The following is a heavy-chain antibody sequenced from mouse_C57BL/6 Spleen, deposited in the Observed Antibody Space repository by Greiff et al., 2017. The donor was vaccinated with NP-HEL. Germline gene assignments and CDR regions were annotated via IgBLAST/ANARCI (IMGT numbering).Heavy chain of an antibody. V-gene: IGHV1-69*01. CDR1: GYTFTSYW. CDR2: IDPSDSYT. CDR3: ARGYDGYYGY. Sequence: QVQLKQPGAELVMPGASVKLSCKASGYTFTSYWMHWVKQRPGQGLEWIGEIDPSDSYTNYNQKFKGKSTLTVDKSSSTAYMQLSSLTSEDSAVYYCARGYDGYYGYWGQGTTLTVSS. J-gene: IGHJ2*01. D-gene: IGHD2-3*01.